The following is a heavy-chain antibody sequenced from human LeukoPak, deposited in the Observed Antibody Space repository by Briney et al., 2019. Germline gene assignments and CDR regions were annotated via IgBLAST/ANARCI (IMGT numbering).Heavy chain of an antibody. Sequence: PSETLSLTCTVSGGSINNFYWSWIRQPPGKGLEWIGFIYTTGSTNYNPPLKSRVTISVDTSRNQFSLKLTSVTAADTAVYYCARWGLSGDYAYLDYWGQRTLVPVSS. CDR3: ARWGLSGDYAYLDY. CDR2: IYTTGST. D-gene: IGHD1-26*01. CDR1: GGSINNFY. V-gene: IGHV4-4*09. J-gene: IGHJ4*02.